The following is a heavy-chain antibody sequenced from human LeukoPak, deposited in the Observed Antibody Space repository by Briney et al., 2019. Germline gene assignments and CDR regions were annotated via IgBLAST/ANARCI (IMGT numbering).Heavy chain of an antibody. CDR3: ARVSKRYFDWLIVNWFDP. D-gene: IGHD3-9*01. J-gene: IGHJ5*02. Sequence: ASVKVSCKASGGTFSSYAISWVRQAPGQGLEWMGWMNPNSGNTGYAQKFQGRVTMTRNTSISTAYMELSSLRSEDTAVYYCARVSKRYFDWLIVNWFDPWGQGTLVTVSS. CDR1: GGTFSSYA. V-gene: IGHV1-8*02. CDR2: MNPNSGNT.